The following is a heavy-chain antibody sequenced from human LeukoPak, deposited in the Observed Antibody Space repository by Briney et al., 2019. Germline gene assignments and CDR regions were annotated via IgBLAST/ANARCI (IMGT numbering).Heavy chain of an antibody. D-gene: IGHD6-19*01. CDR2: INHSGST. CDR1: GGSFSGYY. V-gene: IGHV4-34*01. Sequence: SETLSLTCAVYGGSFSGYYWSWIRQPPGKGLEWIGEINHSGSTNYNPSLKSRVTISVDTSKNQFSLKLSSVTAADTAVYYCARGGKQWLLGSVAWFDPWSQGTLVTVSS. J-gene: IGHJ5*02. CDR3: ARGGKQWLLGSVAWFDP.